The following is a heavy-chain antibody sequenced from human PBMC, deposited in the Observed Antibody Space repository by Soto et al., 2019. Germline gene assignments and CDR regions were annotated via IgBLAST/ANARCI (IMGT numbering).Heavy chain of an antibody. J-gene: IGHJ4*02. D-gene: IGHD6-13*01. Sequence: GASVKVSCKASGGTFSSYAISWVRQAPGQGLEWMGGIIPIFGTANYAQKFQGRVTITADESTSTAYMELSSLRSEDTAVYYCAIHLRRPYSSSGTRRSNAGDYFDYWGQGTLVTSPQ. CDR2: IIPIFGTA. CDR3: AIHLRRPYSSSGTRRSNAGDYFDY. CDR1: GGTFSSYA. V-gene: IGHV1-69*13.